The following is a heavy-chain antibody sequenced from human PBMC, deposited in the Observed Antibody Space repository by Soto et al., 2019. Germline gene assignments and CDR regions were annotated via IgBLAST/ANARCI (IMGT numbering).Heavy chain of an antibody. CDR2: IYYSGST. Sequence: PSETLSLTCTVSGGSISSYYWSWIRQPPGKGLEWIGYIYYSGSTNYNPSLKSRVTISVDTSKNQFSLKLSSVTAADTAVYYCARAELWLHFDDWGQGTLVTVSS. J-gene: IGHJ4*02. CDR3: ARAELWLHFDD. D-gene: IGHD5-18*01. CDR1: GGSISSYY. V-gene: IGHV4-59*01.